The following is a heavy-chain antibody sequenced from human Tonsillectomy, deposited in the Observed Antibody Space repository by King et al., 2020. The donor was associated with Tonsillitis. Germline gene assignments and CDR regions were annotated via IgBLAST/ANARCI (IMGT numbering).Heavy chain of an antibody. CDR3: ARVGWPHYYCDCSGYPN. Sequence: QLVQSGAEVKKPGSSVKVSCKASGGTFSSYAISWVRQAPGQGPEWMGGIIPISGTANYAQKFQGRVTITADESTSTAYMELSSLRSEDTAVYYCARVGWPHYYCDCSGYPNWGQGTLVTVSS. D-gene: IGHD3-22*01. CDR2: IIPISGTA. J-gene: IGHJ4*02. V-gene: IGHV1-69*01. CDR1: GGTFSSYA.